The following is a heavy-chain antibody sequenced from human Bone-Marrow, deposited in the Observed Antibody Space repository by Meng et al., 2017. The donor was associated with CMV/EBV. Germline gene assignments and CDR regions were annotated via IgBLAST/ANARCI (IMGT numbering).Heavy chain of an antibody. D-gene: IGHD5-18*01. J-gene: IGHJ4*02. CDR3: ARERYSYGLDY. V-gene: IGHV3-66*02. CDR1: GFTVSSNY. Sequence: GGSLRLSCAASGFTVSSNYMSWVRQAPGKGLEWVSVIYSGGSTYYADSVKGRFTISRDSSKNTLYLQMNSLRAEDTAMYYCARERYSYGLDYWGQGILVTFYS. CDR2: IYSGGST.